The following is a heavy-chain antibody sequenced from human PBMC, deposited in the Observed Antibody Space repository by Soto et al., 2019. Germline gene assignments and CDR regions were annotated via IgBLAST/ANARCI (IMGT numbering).Heavy chain of an antibody. J-gene: IGHJ5*02. Sequence: QVQLQESGPGLVKPSETLSLTCTISGGSISSDFWTWIRQPAGKGLEFIGRIYSGGINYNPSLQSRATMSVDTSKNEFSVRLSSVSAADTAVYYCAKWSRQRGGWGLDPWGQGTLVTVSS. D-gene: IGHD2-8*01. V-gene: IGHV4-4*07. CDR1: GGSISSDF. CDR2: IYSGGI. CDR3: AKWSRQRGGWGLDP.